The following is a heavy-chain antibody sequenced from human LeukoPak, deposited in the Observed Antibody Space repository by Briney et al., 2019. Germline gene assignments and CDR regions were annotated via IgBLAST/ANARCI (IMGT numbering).Heavy chain of an antibody. Sequence: PGGSLRLSCAASGFTFSSYSMNWVRQAPGKGLEWVSSISSSSSYIYYADSVKGRFTISRDNAKNSLYLQMNSLRAEDTAVYYCARDFTVTPAQGLVDYWGQGTLVTVSP. CDR1: GFTFSSYS. CDR3: ARDFTVTPAQGLVDY. J-gene: IGHJ4*02. D-gene: IGHD4-17*01. V-gene: IGHV3-21*01. CDR2: ISSSSSYI.